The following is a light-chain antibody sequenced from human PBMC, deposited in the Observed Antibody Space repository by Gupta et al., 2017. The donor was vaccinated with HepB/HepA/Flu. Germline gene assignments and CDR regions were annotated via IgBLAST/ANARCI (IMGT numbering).Light chain of an antibody. J-gene: IGLJ1*01. CDR2: DVS. V-gene: IGLV2-14*01. CDR3: SSYIRSSTSYV. CDR1: SSDVGGYNY. Sequence: QSALTHPASVSGSPGQSITISCTGTSSDVGGYNYVSWYQQHPGKAPKLMIYDVSNRPSGVSNRFSGSKSGNTASLTISGLQAEDEADYHCSSYIRSSTSYVFGTGTKVTVL.